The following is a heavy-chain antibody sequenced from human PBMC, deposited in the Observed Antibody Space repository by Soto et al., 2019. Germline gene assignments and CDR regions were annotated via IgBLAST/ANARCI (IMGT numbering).Heavy chain of an antibody. CDR1: GFSLSTSGVG. J-gene: IGHJ4*02. CDR3: AHRRRYYGSGSYSSSFDY. Sequence: QITLKESGPTLVKPTQTLTLTCTFSGFSLSTSGVGVGWIRQPPGKALEWLALIYWDDDKRYSPSLKSRLTITKDTSKNQVVLTMTNMDPVDTATYYCAHRRRYYGSGSYSSSFDYWGQGTLVTVSS. CDR2: IYWDDDK. V-gene: IGHV2-5*02. D-gene: IGHD3-10*01.